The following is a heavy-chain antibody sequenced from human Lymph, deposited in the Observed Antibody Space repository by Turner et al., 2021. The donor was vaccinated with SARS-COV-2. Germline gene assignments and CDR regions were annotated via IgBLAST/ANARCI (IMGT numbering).Heavy chain of an antibody. Sequence: EVQLVQSGGGLIQPGGSLTLPCAASGFTVSSNYMSWVRQAPGKGLELVSLIYSGGSTYYADSVKGRFTISRDNSKNTLYLQMNSLRAEDTAVYYCATPGLSSSSLNYWGQGTLVTVSS. CDR1: GFTVSSNY. J-gene: IGHJ4*02. D-gene: IGHD6-6*01. V-gene: IGHV3-53*01. CDR2: IYSGGST. CDR3: ATPGLSSSSLNY.